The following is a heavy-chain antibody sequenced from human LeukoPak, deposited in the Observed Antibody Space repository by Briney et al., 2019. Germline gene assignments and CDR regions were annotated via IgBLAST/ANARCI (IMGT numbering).Heavy chain of an antibody. V-gene: IGHV1-8*01. Sequence: ASVEVSCKASGYTFTSYDINWVRQATGPGLEWMGWMNPNSDNTGYAQKFQGRVTMTRNTSISTAYMELSSLRSEDTAVYYCARGVDYYNWFDPWGQGTLVTVSS. CDR3: ARGVDYYNWFDP. CDR2: MNPNSDNT. CDR1: GYTFTSYD. J-gene: IGHJ5*02. D-gene: IGHD5-12*01.